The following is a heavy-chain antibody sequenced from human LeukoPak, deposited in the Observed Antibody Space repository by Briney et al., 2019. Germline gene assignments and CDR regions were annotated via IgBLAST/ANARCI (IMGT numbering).Heavy chain of an antibody. J-gene: IGHJ4*02. CDR3: ARDLSWVAGILDY. CDR1: GGTFSSYT. CDR2: IIPILGIA. D-gene: IGHD6-19*01. V-gene: IGHV1-69*04. Sequence: SVKVTCKASGGTFSSYTISWVRQAPGQGLEWMGRIIPILGIANYAQKFQGRVTITADKSTSTAYMELSSLRSEDTAVYYCARDLSWVAGILDYWGQGTLVTVSS.